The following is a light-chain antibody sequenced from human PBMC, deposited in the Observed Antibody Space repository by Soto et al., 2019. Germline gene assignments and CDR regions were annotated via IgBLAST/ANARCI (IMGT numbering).Light chain of an antibody. CDR3: QVRTTWSIA. Sequence: ILVPQFPAALSLSPGESTTLSCRASETVRASCLGWNQQRPGQAPRLLVYGESNRDTGIPDRFSGTGSGTDFTLTINILVPEDFAVYYGQVRTTWSIAFGRATRLEI. CDR1: ETVRASC. V-gene: IGKV3D-20*02. CDR2: GES. J-gene: IGKJ5*01.